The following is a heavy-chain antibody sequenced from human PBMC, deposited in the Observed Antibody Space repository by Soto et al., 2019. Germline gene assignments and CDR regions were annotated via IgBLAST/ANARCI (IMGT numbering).Heavy chain of an antibody. CDR2: ISGSGGST. CDR3: AKDWLPSIVVVPAALAFDP. CDR1: GFTFSSYA. D-gene: IGHD2-2*01. J-gene: IGHJ5*02. V-gene: IGHV3-23*01. Sequence: GGSLRLSCAASGFTFSSYAMSWVRQAPGKGLEWVSAISGSGGSTYYADSVKGRFTISRDNSKNTLYLQMNSLRAEDTAVYYCAKDWLPSIVVVPAALAFDPWGQGTLVTVSS.